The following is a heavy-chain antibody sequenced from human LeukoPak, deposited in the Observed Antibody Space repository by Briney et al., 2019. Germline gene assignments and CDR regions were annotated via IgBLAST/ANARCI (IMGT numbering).Heavy chain of an antibody. D-gene: IGHD1-26*01. V-gene: IGHV4-59*01. CDR3: ARDQRYSGTYYYYYAMDV. CDR1: GGSISSYY. CDR2: IYYSGST. Sequence: SETLSLTCTVSGGSISSYYWSWIRQPPGKGLEWIGYIYYSGSTDYNPSLKSRVTISVDTSKNQFSLKLSSATAADTAVYYCARDQRYSGTYYYYYAMDVWGQGTTVTVSS. J-gene: IGHJ6*02.